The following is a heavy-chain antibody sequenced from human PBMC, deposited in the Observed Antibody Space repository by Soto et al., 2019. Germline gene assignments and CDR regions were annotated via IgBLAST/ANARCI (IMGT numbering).Heavy chain of an antibody. Sequence: GAPVKVSCKTPEFSSSTSAVQWVRQARGQRLEWIGWVALGSHNTHYAQKFQGRVTITRDMSTSTVYMELSSLKSEDTAVYYCAAALSSGRIRFDSWGQGTLVTVSS. CDR2: VALGSHNT. CDR3: AAALSSGRIRFDS. D-gene: IGHD6-19*01. V-gene: IGHV1-58*01. J-gene: IGHJ5*01. CDR1: EFSSSTSA.